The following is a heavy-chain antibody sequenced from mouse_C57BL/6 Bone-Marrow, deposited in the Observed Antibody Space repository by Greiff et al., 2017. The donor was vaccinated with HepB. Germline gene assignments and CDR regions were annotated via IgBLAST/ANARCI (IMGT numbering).Heavy chain of an antibody. CDR2: LYHGDGDT. Sequence: LQESGPELVKPGASVKISCKASGYAFSSSWMNWVKQRPGKGLEWIGRLYHGDGDTNYNGKFKGKATLTADKSSSTAYMQLSSLTSEYSAVYFCARSGFHYYGSSYHWYFDVWGTGTTVTVSS. J-gene: IGHJ1*03. D-gene: IGHD1-1*01. V-gene: IGHV1-82*01. CDR3: ARSGFHYYGSSYHWYFDV. CDR1: GYAFSSSW.